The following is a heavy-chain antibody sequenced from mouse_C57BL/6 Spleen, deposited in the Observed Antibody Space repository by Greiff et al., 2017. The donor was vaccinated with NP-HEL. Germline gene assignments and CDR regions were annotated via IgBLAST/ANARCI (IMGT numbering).Heavy chain of an antibody. D-gene: IGHD4-1*01. CDR3: ARGRPNWVFDY. CDR1: GYTFTSYW. J-gene: IGHJ2*01. V-gene: IGHV1-59*01. Sequence: QVQLQQPGAELVRPGTSVKLSCKASGYTFTSYWMHWVKQRPGQGLEWIGVIDPSDSYTNYNQKFKGKATLTVDKSSSTAYMQLSSLTSEDSAVYYCARGRPNWVFDYWGQGTTLTVSS. CDR2: IDPSDSYT.